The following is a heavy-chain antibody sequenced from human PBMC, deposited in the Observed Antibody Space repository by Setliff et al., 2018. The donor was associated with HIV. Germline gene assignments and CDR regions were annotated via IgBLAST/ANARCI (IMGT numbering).Heavy chain of an antibody. Sequence: GGSLRLSCAASGFTFSSYAMSWVRQAPGKGLEWVSTINSNGGSTGYADSVKGRFTISRDNAKNSLYLQMNSLRAEDTALYYCARDLDSSGRDDWGLGTLVTVSS. D-gene: IGHD3-22*01. CDR1: GFTFSSYA. CDR2: INSNGGST. J-gene: IGHJ4*02. CDR3: ARDLDSSGRDD. V-gene: IGHV3-20*04.